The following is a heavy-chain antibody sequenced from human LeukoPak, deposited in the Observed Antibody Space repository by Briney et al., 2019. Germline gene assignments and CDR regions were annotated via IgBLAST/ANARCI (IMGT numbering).Heavy chain of an antibody. D-gene: IGHD6-6*01. V-gene: IGHV3-48*04. CDR3: ARGGGSSRWDYYYYYMDV. CDR2: ISSSGSTI. Sequence: GGSLRLSCAASGFTFSSYSMNWVRQAPGKGLEWVSYISSSGSTIYYADSVKGRFTISRDNAKNSLYLQMNSLRAEDTAVYYCARGGGSSRWDYYYYYMDVWGKGTTVTVSS. J-gene: IGHJ6*03. CDR1: GFTFSSYS.